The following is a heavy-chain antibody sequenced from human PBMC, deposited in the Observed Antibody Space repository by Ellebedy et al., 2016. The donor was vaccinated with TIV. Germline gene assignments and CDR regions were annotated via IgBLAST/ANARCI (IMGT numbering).Heavy chain of an antibody. CDR2: ISAYNGNT. D-gene: IGHD6-19*01. V-gene: IGHV1-18*01. CDR3: AKERRIAVAGTRSNWFDP. Sequence: AASVKVSCKASGYTFTSYGISWVRQAPGQGLEWMGWISAYNGNTNYAQKLQGRVTMTTDTSTSTAYMELRSLRSDDTAVYYCAKERRIAVAGTRSNWFDPWGQGTLVTVSS. CDR1: GYTFTSYG. J-gene: IGHJ5*02.